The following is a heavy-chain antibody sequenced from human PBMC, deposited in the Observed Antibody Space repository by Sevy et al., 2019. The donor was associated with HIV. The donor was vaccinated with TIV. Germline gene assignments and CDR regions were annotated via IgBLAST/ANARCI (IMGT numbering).Heavy chain of an antibody. V-gene: IGHV3-48*03. CDR3: ATSRREYYNYYFDY. CDR1: GLSFRSYE. CDR2: ISTGGGTI. J-gene: IGHJ4*02. D-gene: IGHD1-26*01. Sequence: GGSLRLSCAASGLSFRSYELNWVRQAPGKGLQWISYISTGGGTIFYADSVKGRFTISRDNAKNSVFLQMNSLRAEDTAVYFCATSRREYYNYYFDYWGQGTLVTVSS.